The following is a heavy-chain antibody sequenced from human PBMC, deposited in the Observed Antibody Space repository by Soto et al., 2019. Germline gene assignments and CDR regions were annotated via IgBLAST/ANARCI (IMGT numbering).Heavy chain of an antibody. CDR1: GFTFSSYA. CDR3: ANAKSSRGGSGM. V-gene: IGHV3-23*01. D-gene: IGHD3-10*01. J-gene: IGHJ4*02. Sequence: EVQLLESGGGLVQPGGSLRLSCAASGFTFSSYAMSWVRQAPGKGLEWVSAISGSGGSTYYADSVKGRFTISRDNSKNTLYLQRNSLRAEDTAVYYCANAKSSRGGSGMWGQGTLVTVSS. CDR2: ISGSGGST.